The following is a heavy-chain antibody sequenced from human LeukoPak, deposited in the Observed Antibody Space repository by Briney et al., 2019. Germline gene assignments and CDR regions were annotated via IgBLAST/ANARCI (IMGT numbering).Heavy chain of an antibody. J-gene: IGHJ4*02. V-gene: IGHV3-74*01. CDR1: GFTFNAHW. Sequence: GGSLRLSCAASGFTFNAHWMHWVRQAPEKGLVWLSRINTDGSTTNYADAVKGRFTISRDNAKDTLYLQMNSLRVEDTAVYYCARDLNWNQADYGGQGSLVTVSS. D-gene: IGHD1-20*01. CDR3: ARDLNWNQADY. CDR2: INTDGSTT.